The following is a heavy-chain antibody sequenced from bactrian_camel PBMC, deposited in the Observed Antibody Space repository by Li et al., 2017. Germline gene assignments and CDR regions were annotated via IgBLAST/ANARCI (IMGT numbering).Heavy chain of an antibody. D-gene: IGHD3*01. CDR2: IRGDGMT. CDR1: GYARNSDG. V-gene: IGHV3S63*01. J-gene: IGHJ4*01. Sequence: HVQLVESGVGSVQAGGSLRLSGVASGYARNSDGMAWFRQGPDKEREGVACIRGDGMTDYAGSVRGRFSISKDNVANTLNLQMNTLKPEDTAKYYCAAELTDDCVSGSWSPPHSEGLGTQVTVS.